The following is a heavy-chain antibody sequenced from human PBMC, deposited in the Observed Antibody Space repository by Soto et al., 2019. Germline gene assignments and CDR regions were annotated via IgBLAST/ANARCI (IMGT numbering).Heavy chain of an antibody. D-gene: IGHD4-17*01. J-gene: IGHJ5*02. CDR3: ARYGDPTAGHWFDP. CDR2: IYPGDSET. Sequence: GESLKISCKGSGYSFTSYWVAWVRQMPGKGLEWMGNIYPGDSETRYSPSFQGQVTISADKSISTAYLQWSSLKASDTAMYYCARYGDPTAGHWFDPWGQGTLVTVSS. CDR1: GYSFTSYW. V-gene: IGHV5-51*01.